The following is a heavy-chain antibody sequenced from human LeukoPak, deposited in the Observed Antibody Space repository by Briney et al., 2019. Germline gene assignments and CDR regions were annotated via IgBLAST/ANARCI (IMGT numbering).Heavy chain of an antibody. Sequence: SETLSLTCAVYGGSFSGYYWSWIRQPPGKGLEWIGEINHSGSTNYNPSLKSRVTISVDTSKNQFSLKLSSVTAADTAVYYCARGPQYYGSRSRSDYWGQGTLVTVSS. CDR3: ARGPQYYGSRSRSDY. D-gene: IGHD3-10*01. V-gene: IGHV4-34*01. CDR2: INHSGST. CDR1: GGSFSGYY. J-gene: IGHJ4*02.